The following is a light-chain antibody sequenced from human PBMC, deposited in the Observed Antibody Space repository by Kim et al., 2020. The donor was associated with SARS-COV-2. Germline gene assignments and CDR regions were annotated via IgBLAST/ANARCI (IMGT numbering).Light chain of an antibody. Sequence: ASVKLTCTLSSGHSSYAIAWHQQQPEKGPRFLMKLNSDGSHTKGDGIPDRFSGSSSGTERYLTISSLQSEDEADYYCQTWGTGIVVFGGRTQLTVL. J-gene: IGLJ2*01. CDR2: LNSDGSH. CDR1: SGHSSYA. CDR3: QTWGTGIVV. V-gene: IGLV4-69*01.